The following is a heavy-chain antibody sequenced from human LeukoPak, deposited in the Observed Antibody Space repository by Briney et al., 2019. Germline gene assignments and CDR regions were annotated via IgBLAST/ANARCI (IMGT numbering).Heavy chain of an antibody. CDR1: GGSISSSSYY. CDR2: IYYSGST. J-gene: IGHJ2*01. Sequence: PSETLSLTCTVSGGSISSSSYYWGWIRQPPGKGLEWIGSIYYSGSTYYNPSLKSRVTISVDTSKNQFSLKLSSVTAADTAVYYCARVCRPGWFDLWGRGTLVTVSS. D-gene: IGHD6-19*01. CDR3: ARVCRPGWFDL. V-gene: IGHV4-39*07.